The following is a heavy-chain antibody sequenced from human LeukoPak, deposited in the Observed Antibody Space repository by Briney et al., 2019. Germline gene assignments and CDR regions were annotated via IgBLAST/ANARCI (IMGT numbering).Heavy chain of an antibody. Sequence: SETLSLTCSVYGGSFSGHYWSWIRQSPGKGLEWIGEINHSESTNYNPSLKSRVAISVDTSKNQFSLKLRSVTAADTAVYYCAKSSGYEKNLDYWGQGTLVTVSS. J-gene: IGHJ4*02. D-gene: IGHD3-22*01. CDR1: GGSFSGHY. CDR3: AKSSGYEKNLDY. V-gene: IGHV4-34*01. CDR2: INHSEST.